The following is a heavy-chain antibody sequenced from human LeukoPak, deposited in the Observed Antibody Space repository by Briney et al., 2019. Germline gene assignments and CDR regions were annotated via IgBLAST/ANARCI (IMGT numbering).Heavy chain of an antibody. CDR1: GGTFSSYA. D-gene: IGHD3-10*01. CDR2: IIPIFGTA. J-gene: IGHJ4*02. Sequence: SVKVSCKASGGTFSSYAISWVRQAPGQGLEWMGGIIPIFGTADYAQKFQGRVTITTDESTSTAYMELSSLRSEDTAVYYCARSSGSYYNFDYWGQGTLVTVSS. CDR3: ARSSGSYYNFDY. V-gene: IGHV1-69*05.